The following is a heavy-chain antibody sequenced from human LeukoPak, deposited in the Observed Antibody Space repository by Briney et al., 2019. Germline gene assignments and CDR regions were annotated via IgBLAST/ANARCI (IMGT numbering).Heavy chain of an antibody. V-gene: IGHV3-21*01. J-gene: IGHJ2*01. CDR2: ISSSSSYI. CDR1: GFTFSSYS. D-gene: IGHD6-25*01. CDR3: ARGPPWYFDL. Sequence: GGSLRLSCAASGFTFSSYSMNWVRQAPGKGLEWVSSISSSSSYIYYADSVKGRFTISRDNTKNTLYLQMNSLRAEDTAVYYCARGPPWYFDLWGRGTLVTVSS.